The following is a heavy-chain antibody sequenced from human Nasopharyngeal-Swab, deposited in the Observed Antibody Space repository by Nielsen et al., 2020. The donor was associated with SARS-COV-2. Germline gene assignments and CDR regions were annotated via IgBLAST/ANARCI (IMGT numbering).Heavy chain of an antibody. Sequence: GESLKISFAASGFTFSDYYMSWIRQAPGKGLEWVSYISGSGSTIYYADSVKGRFTISRDNAKNSLYLQMNSLRAEDTAVYYCARGPALTEYFDYWGQGTLVTVSS. J-gene: IGHJ4*02. D-gene: IGHD3-16*01. CDR1: GFTFSDYY. CDR3: ARGPALTEYFDY. CDR2: ISGSGSTI. V-gene: IGHV3-11*01.